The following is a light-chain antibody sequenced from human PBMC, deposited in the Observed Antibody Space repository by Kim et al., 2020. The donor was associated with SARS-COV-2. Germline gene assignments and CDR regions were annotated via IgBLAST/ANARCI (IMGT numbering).Light chain of an antibody. V-gene: IGLV10-54*01. CDR2: RNN. J-gene: IGLJ3*02. Sequence: KTGTRTGNGKSNNVGNQGAAWMEEHQGNRPKLLSYRNNNRPSGIAERLSASRSGDTASLTITGLQPEDEADYYCSAWDSSLSAWVFGGGTQLTVL. CDR1: SNNVGNQG. CDR3: SAWDSSLSAWV.